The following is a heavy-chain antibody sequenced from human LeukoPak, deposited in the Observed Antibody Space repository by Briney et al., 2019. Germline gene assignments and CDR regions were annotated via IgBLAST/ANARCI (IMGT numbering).Heavy chain of an antibody. CDR3: ARQDGIGRVTVTMVGGIDY. D-gene: IGHD3-10*01. J-gene: IGHJ4*02. CDR1: GGSISSSSYY. CDR2: IYYSGST. Sequence: SETLSLTCTVSGGSISSSSYYWGWIRQPPGKGLEWIGSIYYSGSTYYNPSLKSRVTISVDTSKNQFSLKLSSVTAADTAVYYCARQDGIGRVTVTMVGGIDYWGQGTLVTVSS. V-gene: IGHV4-39*01.